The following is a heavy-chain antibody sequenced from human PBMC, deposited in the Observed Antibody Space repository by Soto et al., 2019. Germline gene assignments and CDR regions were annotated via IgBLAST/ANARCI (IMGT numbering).Heavy chain of an antibody. Sequence: QVQLQESGPGLVKPSETLSLTCTVSGGSISSYYWTWIRQPPGKGLEWIGFIYNSGSTHHNPSLRGRVTRSVDTSKNQFSLKLRSATAADTAVYYCASMGYHYGSGSYPLDYWGQRTLVTVSS. J-gene: IGHJ4*02. D-gene: IGHD3-10*01. V-gene: IGHV4-59*08. CDR1: GGSISSYY. CDR3: ASMGYHYGSGSYPLDY. CDR2: IYNSGST.